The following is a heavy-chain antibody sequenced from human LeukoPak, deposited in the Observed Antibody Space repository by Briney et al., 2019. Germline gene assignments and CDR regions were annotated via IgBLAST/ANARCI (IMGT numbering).Heavy chain of an antibody. CDR2: TSGRGDYT. V-gene: IGHV3-23*01. J-gene: IGHJ6*03. CDR1: GFTFSNYA. CDR3: ARDLAYCGGDCYSPLDYYYHYMDV. Sequence: GGSLRLSRTASGFTFSNYAMSWVRQAPGKGLEWVSATSGRGDYTYYADSVKGRFTISRDNAKNTLYLQMNSLRAEDTAVYYCARDLAYCGGDCYSPLDYYYHYMDVWGKGTTVTVSS. D-gene: IGHD2-21*02.